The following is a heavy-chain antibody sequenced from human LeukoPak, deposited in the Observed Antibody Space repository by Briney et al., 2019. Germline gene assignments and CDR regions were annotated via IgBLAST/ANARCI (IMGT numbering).Heavy chain of an antibody. CDR2: ISGSGGST. CDR1: GFTFNNCA. V-gene: IGHV3-23*01. J-gene: IGHJ4*02. D-gene: IGHD3-16*01. CDR3: AKDSRTAFTFFDY. Sequence: PGGSLRLSCAASGFTFNNCAMSWVRQAPGKGLEWVSGISGSGGSTYYADSVKGRFTISRDNSKNTLYLQMNSLRAEDTAVYYCAKDSRTAFTFFDYWGQGTLVTVSS.